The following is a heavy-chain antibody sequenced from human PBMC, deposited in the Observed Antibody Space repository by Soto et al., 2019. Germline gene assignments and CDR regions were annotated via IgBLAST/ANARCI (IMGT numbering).Heavy chain of an antibody. V-gene: IGHV1-3*01. CDR2: INAGNGNT. CDR1: GYTFTSYA. D-gene: IGHD6-19*01. Sequence: ASVKVSCKASGYTFTSYAMHWVRQAPGQRLEWMGWINAGNGNTKYSQKFQGRVTITRDTSASTAYMELSSLRSEDTAVYYCARAVAGTYNWFDPWGQGTLVTVPQ. J-gene: IGHJ5*02. CDR3: ARAVAGTYNWFDP.